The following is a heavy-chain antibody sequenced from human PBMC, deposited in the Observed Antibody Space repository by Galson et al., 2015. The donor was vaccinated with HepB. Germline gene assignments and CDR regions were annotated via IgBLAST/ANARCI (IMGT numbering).Heavy chain of an antibody. V-gene: IGHV3-21*01. D-gene: IGHD4-23*01. CDR1: GFTFSSYS. J-gene: IGHJ3*02. Sequence: SLRLSCAASGFTFSSYSMNWVRQAPGKGLEWVSSISSSSSYIYYADSVKGRFTISRDNAKNSLYLQMNSLRAEDTAVYYCASSPLYGGNPIFVALDIWGQGTMVTVSS. CDR2: ISSSSSYI. CDR3: ASSPLYGGNPIFVALDI.